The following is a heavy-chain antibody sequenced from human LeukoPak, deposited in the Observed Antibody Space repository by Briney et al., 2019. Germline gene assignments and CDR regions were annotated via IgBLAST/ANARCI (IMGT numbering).Heavy chain of an antibody. CDR2: IHHGGST. Sequence: KSSETLSLTCAVSAYSISSGYYWGWLRQPPGKGLEWIGSIHHGGSTYYNPSLKSRITISIDRSKNQFSLKLNSVTAADSAVYYCATNVTYSFDNWGQGPLVTVSS. CDR1: AYSISSGYY. CDR3: ATNVTYSFDN. V-gene: IGHV4-38-2*01. D-gene: IGHD2-21*02. J-gene: IGHJ4*02.